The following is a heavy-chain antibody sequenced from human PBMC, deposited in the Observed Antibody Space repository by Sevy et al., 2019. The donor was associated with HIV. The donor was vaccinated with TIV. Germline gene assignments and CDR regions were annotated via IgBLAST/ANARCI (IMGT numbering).Heavy chain of an antibody. CDR2: ISSSTRTV. CDR1: GFTFSDYY. CDR3: ARDRLVSPYGDYETPDSFDL. J-gene: IGHJ3*01. D-gene: IGHD4-17*01. V-gene: IGHV3-11*01. Sequence: GGSLRLSCAASGFTFSDYYMTWIRQAPGKGLEWVSSISSSTRTVYYADSLKGRFTISRDNAKGSLYLQMNSLTAEVTAVYYCARDRLVSPYGDYETPDSFDLWGRGTLVTVSS.